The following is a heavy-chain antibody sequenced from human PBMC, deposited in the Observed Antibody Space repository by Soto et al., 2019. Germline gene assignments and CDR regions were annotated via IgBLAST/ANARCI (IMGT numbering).Heavy chain of an antibody. V-gene: IGHV3-15*04. J-gene: IGHJ4*02. CDR1: GFTFSNAW. D-gene: IGHD7-27*01. Sequence: EVQLVESGGGLVKPGGSLRLSCAASGFTFSNAWMSWVRQAPGKGLEWVGRIESKTDGGTTDYAAPVKGRFTISRDDSKNTLYLQMNSLKTEATAVYYCTTYAGARWGQGTLVTVSS. CDR2: IESKTDGGTT. CDR3: TTYAGAR.